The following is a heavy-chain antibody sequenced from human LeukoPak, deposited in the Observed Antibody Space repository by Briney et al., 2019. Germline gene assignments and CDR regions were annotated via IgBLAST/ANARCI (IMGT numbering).Heavy chain of an antibody. CDR3: AGIPLYDSSGYVDY. CDR1: GYTFTSYG. D-gene: IGHD3-22*01. CDR2: ISAYNGNT. J-gene: IGHJ4*02. V-gene: IGHV1-18*01. Sequence: ASVKVSCKASGYTFTSYGISWVRQAPGQGLEWMGWISAYNGNTNYAQKLQGRVTMTTDTSTSTAYMELRSLRSDDTAVYYCAGIPLYDSSGYVDYWGQGTLVTVSS.